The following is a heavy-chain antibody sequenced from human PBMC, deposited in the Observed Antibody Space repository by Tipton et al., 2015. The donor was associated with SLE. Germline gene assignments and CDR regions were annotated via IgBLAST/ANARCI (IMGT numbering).Heavy chain of an antibody. J-gene: IGHJ4*02. CDR1: GYSISSGYY. Sequence: TLSLTCTVSGYSISSGYYWGWIRQPPGKGLEWIGSIYHSGSTYYNPSLKSRVTICVDTSKNQFSLKLSSVTAADTAVYYCARQWGYWGQGTLVTVSS. CDR3: ARQWGY. D-gene: IGHD1-26*01. V-gene: IGHV4-38-2*02. CDR2: IYHSGST.